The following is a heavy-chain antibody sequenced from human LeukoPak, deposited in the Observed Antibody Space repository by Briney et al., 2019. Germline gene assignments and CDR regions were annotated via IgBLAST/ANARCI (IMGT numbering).Heavy chain of an antibody. J-gene: IGHJ4*02. V-gene: IGHV4-34*01. D-gene: IGHD6-13*01. CDR3: ARGEEQQLAPDY. CDR1: GGSFSGYY. Sequence: ASETLSLTCAVYGGSFSGYYWSWIRQPPGKGREWIGEINHSGSTNYNPSLKSRVTISVDTYKNQFSLKLSSVTAADTAVYYCARGEEQQLAPDYWGQGTLVTVSS. CDR2: INHSGST.